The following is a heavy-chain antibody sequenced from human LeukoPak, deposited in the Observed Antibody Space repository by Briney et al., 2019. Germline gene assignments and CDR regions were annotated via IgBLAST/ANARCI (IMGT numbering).Heavy chain of an antibody. D-gene: IGHD3-3*01. Sequence: GGSLRLSCAASGFTFSDYGIQWVRQAPGKRLEWVAFIRYDGSNKYYTDSVKGRFTISRDNSKNTLYLQMNSLRAEDTAVYYCAKDQGGHTLGVVDYWGQGTLVTVSS. CDR3: AKDQGGHTLGVVDY. J-gene: IGHJ4*02. V-gene: IGHV3-30*02. CDR1: GFTFSDYG. CDR2: IRYDGSNK.